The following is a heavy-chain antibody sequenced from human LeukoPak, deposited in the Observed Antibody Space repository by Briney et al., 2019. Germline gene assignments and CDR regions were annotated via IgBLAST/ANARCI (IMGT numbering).Heavy chain of an antibody. CDR3: AKVSSSGWPWTLFDY. D-gene: IGHD6-19*01. CDR1: GFTFSSYA. Sequence: GGSLRLSCAASGFTFSSYAMGWVRQAPGKGLEWVSAISGSGGSTYYADSVKGRFTISRDNSKHTLYLQMNSLRAEDTAVYYCAKVSSSGWPWTLFDYWGQGTLVTVSS. V-gene: IGHV3-23*01. CDR2: ISGSGGST. J-gene: IGHJ4*02.